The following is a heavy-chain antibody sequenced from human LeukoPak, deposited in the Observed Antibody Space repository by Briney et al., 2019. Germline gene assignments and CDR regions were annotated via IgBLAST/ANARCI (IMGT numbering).Heavy chain of an antibody. CDR1: GFTFSSYG. CDR2: ISYDGSNK. J-gene: IGHJ4*02. CDR3: AKGLVLRFLEWLSEFDY. Sequence: GGSLRLSCAASGFTFSSYGMHWVRQAPGKGLEWVAVISYDGSNKYYADSVKGRFTISRDNSKNTLYLQMNSLRAEDTAVYYCAKGLVLRFLEWLSEFDYWGQGTLVTVSS. V-gene: IGHV3-30*18. D-gene: IGHD3-3*01.